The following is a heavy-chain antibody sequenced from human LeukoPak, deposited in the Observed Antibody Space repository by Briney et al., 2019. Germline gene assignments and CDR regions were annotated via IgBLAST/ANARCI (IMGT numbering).Heavy chain of an antibody. V-gene: IGHV4-61*02. CDR2: IYTSGST. J-gene: IGHJ4*02. D-gene: IGHD2-2*01. CDR3: ARAGGPAAMPDY. CDR1: GGSISSGSYY. Sequence: SETLSLTCTVSGGSISSGSYYWSWIRQPAGKGLEWIGRIYTSGSTNYNPSLKSRVTISVDTSKNQFSLKLSSVTAADTAVYYCARAGGPAAMPDYWGQGTLVTVSS.